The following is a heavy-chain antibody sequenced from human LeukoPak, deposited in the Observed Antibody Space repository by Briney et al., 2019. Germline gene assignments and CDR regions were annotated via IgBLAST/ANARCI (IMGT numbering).Heavy chain of an antibody. D-gene: IGHD2-2*02. CDR2: INHSGST. CDR3: ARGRDRYPLVY. CDR1: GGSFSGYY. Sequence: SETLSLTCAVYGGSFSGYYWSWIRQPPGKGLEWIGEINHSGSTNYNPSLKSRVTISVDTSKNQFSLKLSSVTAADTAVYYCARGRDRYPLVYWGQGTLVTVSS. V-gene: IGHV4-34*01. J-gene: IGHJ4*02.